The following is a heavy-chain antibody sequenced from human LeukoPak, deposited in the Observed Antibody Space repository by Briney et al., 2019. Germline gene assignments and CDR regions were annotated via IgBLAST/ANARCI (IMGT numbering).Heavy chain of an antibody. CDR1: GFTFSSYA. Sequence: GSLRLSCAASGFTFSSYAMSWVRQAPGKGLEWVGRIKSKTDGGATDYAAPVKGRSTISRDDSKNTLYLQLNSLKTEDTAVYYCTTSLTSGYYIDYWGQGTLVTVSS. CDR2: IKSKTDGGAT. V-gene: IGHV3-15*01. D-gene: IGHD3-22*01. CDR3: TTSLTSGYYIDY. J-gene: IGHJ4*02.